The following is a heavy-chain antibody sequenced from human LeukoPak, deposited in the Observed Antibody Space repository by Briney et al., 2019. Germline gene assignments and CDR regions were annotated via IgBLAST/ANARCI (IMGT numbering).Heavy chain of an antibody. CDR1: GGSISSSRYY. V-gene: IGHV4-39*07. CDR3: ARRDCSGGSCYLFY. CDR2: IYYSGST. D-gene: IGHD2-15*01. Sequence: SETLSLTCTVSGGSISSSRYYWGWIRQPPGKGLEWIGSIYYSGSTYYNPSLKSRVTISVDTSKNQFSLKLSSVTAADTAVYYCARRDCSGGSCYLFYWGQGTLVTVSS. J-gene: IGHJ4*02.